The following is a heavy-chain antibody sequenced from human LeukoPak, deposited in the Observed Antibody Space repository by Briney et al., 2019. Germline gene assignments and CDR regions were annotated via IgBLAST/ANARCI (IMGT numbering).Heavy chain of an antibody. CDR3: ARDRYYYDSSGYYRFDY. J-gene: IGHJ4*02. V-gene: IGHV4-59*12. Sequence: SETLSLTCTVSGGSISSYYWSWIRQPPGKGLEWIGYIYYSGSTNYNPSLKSRVTISVDTSKNQFSLKLRSVTAADTAVYYCARDRYYYDSSGYYRFDYWGQGTLVTVSS. CDR1: GGSISSYY. CDR2: IYYSGST. D-gene: IGHD3-22*01.